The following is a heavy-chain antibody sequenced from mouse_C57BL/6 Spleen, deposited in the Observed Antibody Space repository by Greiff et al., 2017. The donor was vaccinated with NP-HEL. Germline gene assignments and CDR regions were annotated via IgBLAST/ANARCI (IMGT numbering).Heavy chain of an antibody. D-gene: IGHD1-1*01. V-gene: IGHV5-17*01. CDR1: GFTFSDYG. CDR3: ARPSTVRAMDY. CDR2: ISSGSSTI. J-gene: IGHJ4*01. Sequence: EVKLVESGGGLVKPGGSLKLSCAASGFTFSDYGMHWVRQAPEKGLEWVAYISSGSSTIYYADTVKGRFTISRDNAKNTLFLQMTSLRSEDTAMYYCARPSTVRAMDYWGQGTSVTVSS.